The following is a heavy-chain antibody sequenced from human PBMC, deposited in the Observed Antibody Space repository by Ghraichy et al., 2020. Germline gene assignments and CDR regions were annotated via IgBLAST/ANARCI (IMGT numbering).Heavy chain of an antibody. CDR3: ATGTFGSGSYYGDL. J-gene: IGHJ5*02. Sequence: GGSLRLSCVASEFAFSSYSMNWVRQAPGKGLEWIAYISSSSNIIYYADSVKGRFTISRDNARNSLSLQMRSLRAEDMAMYYCATGTFGSGSYYGDLWGQGTLVTISS. CDR2: ISSSSNII. V-gene: IGHV3-48*01. CDR1: EFAFSSYS. D-gene: IGHD3-10*01.